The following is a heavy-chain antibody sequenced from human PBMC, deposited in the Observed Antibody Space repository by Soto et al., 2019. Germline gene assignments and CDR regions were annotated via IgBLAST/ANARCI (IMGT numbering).Heavy chain of an antibody. CDR1: GFTFSSYG. CDR2: IWYDGSNK. Sequence: PGGSLRLSCAASGFTFSSYGMHWVRQAPGKGLEWVAVIWYDGSNKYYADSVKGRFTISRDNSKNTLYLQMNSLRAEDTAVYYCARDPIALIDSSGYAIDYWGQGALVTVSS. J-gene: IGHJ4*02. V-gene: IGHV3-33*01. D-gene: IGHD3-22*01. CDR3: ARDPIALIDSSGYAIDY.